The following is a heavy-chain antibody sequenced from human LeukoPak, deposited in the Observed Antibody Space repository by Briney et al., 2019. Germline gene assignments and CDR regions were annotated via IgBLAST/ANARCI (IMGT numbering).Heavy chain of an antibody. CDR2: INSDGSST. V-gene: IGHV3-74*01. D-gene: IGHD2-15*01. Sequence: GGSLRLSCAASGFTFSSYWMHWVRHAPGKGLVWVSRINSDGSSTSYADSVKGRFTISRDNAKNTLYLQMNSLRAEDTAVYYCAREWSAVVAATYDYWGQGTLVTVSS. CDR3: AREWSAVVAATYDY. CDR1: GFTFSSYW. J-gene: IGHJ4*02.